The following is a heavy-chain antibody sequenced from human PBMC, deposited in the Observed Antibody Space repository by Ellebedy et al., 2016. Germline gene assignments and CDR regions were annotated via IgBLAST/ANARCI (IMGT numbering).Heavy chain of an antibody. CDR1: GFTFSSYW. CDR2: INSDGSSA. CDR3: ARDRLVGGTTVSF. D-gene: IGHD1-26*01. J-gene: IGHJ4*02. V-gene: IGHV3-74*01. Sequence: GESLKISCAASGFTFSSYWMHWVRQAPGKGLVWVSRINSDGSSASYADSVKGRFTISRDNAKNTLDLQMNSLRDEDTAVYYCARDRLVGGTTVSFWGQGTLVTVSS.